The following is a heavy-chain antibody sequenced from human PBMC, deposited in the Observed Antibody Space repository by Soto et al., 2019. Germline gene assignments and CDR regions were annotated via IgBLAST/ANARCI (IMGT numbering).Heavy chain of an antibody. CDR2: ISYDGSNK. Sequence: GSLRLSCAASGFTFSSYAMHWFRQSPGKGLEWVAVISYDGSNKYYADSVKGRFTISRDNSKNTLYLQMNSLRAEDTAVYYCARARYSYGSWFDPWGQGTLVTVSS. J-gene: IGHJ5*02. D-gene: IGHD5-18*01. CDR1: GFTFSSYA. V-gene: IGHV3-30-3*01. CDR3: ARARYSYGSWFDP.